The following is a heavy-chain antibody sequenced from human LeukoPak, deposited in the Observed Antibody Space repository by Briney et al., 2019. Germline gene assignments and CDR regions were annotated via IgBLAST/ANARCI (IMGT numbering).Heavy chain of an antibody. D-gene: IGHD4-17*01. CDR1: GDSVSSNSAA. J-gene: IGHJ6*03. CDR2: TYYRSKWYN. CDR3: ARDGHYGDYVWGIYYYYMDV. Sequence: SQTLSLTCAISGDSVSSNSAAWNWIRQSPSRGLEWLGRTYYRSKWYNDYAVSVKSRITINPDTSKNQFSLQLNSVTPEDTAVYYCARDGHYGDYVWGIYYYYMDVWGKGTTVTVSS. V-gene: IGHV6-1*01.